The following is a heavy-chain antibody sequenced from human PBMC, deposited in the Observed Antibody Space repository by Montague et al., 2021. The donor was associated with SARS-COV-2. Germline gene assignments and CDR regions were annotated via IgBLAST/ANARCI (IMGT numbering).Heavy chain of an antibody. J-gene: IGHJ4*02. CDR3: VSSLPGNQFQFDY. V-gene: IGHV4-31*03. CDR2: LYCSGMT. CDR1: GGSITSGDYY. D-gene: IGHD1-14*01. Sequence: TLSLTCSVSGGSITSGDYYWTWIRQRPGGDLEWLGYLYCSGMTHYSPSLNSRASFTLDTSKNQFSLKLTSTTATDSALYFCVSSLPGNQFQFDYWGQGALVTVSS.